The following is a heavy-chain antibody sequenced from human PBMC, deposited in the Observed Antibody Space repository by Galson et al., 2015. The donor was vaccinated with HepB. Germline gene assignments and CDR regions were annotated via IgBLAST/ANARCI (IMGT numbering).Heavy chain of an antibody. CDR2: VSYDGSNK. Sequence: SLRLSCAASGFTFSSYAMHWVRQAPGKGLEWVAVVSYDGSNKYYADSVKGRFTISRDNSKNTLYLQMNSLRAEDTAVYYCARDRVRGTTGGEVAFDIWGQGTMVTVSS. CDR3: ARDRVRGTTGGEVAFDI. V-gene: IGHV3-30-3*01. D-gene: IGHD3-10*01. J-gene: IGHJ3*02. CDR1: GFTFSSYA.